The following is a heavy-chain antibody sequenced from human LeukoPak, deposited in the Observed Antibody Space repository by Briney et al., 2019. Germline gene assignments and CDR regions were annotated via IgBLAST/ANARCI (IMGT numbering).Heavy chain of an antibody. CDR1: GFTFSSYG. Sequence: GRSLRLSCAASGFTFSSYGMHWVRRAPGKGLEWVAVIWYDGSNKYYADSVKGRFTISRDNSKNTLYLQMNSLRAEDTAVYYCVRDTFSPDAFDIWGQGTMVTVSS. V-gene: IGHV3-33*01. J-gene: IGHJ3*02. D-gene: IGHD3-16*01. CDR2: IWYDGSNK. CDR3: VRDTFSPDAFDI.